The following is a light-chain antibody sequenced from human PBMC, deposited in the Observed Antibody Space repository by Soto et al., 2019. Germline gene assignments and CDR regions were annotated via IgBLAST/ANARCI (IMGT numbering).Light chain of an antibody. Sequence: QSVLTQPPSASGSPGQSVTISCTGTSSDVGGYDYVSWYQQHPGKAPKLMIYEVTIRPSGVSDRFSGSKSGTSASLAITGLQAEDEADYYCQSSDSSLSDYYVFGTGTKLTVL. J-gene: IGLJ1*01. V-gene: IGLV2-8*01. CDR3: QSSDSSLSDYYV. CDR2: EVT. CDR1: SSDVGGYDY.